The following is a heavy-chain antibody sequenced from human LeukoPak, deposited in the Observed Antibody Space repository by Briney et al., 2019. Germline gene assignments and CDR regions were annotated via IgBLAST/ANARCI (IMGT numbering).Heavy chain of an antibody. CDR3: ASRKLGNDY. V-gene: IGHV4-59*02. CDR1: GGSVSDYY. D-gene: IGHD7-27*01. J-gene: IGHJ4*01. CDR2: IYYTGSS. Sequence: SETLSLTCTVSGGSVSDYYWSWIRQSPGEGLEWIGYIYYTGSSSYNPSLRSRVTISADTSKNQFSLKLSSVTAADTAVYYCASRKLGNDYWGQGTLVTASS.